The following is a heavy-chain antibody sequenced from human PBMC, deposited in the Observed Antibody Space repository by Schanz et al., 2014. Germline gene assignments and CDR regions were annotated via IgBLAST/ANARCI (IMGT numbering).Heavy chain of an antibody. J-gene: IGHJ4*02. V-gene: IGHV3-33*06. CDR1: GFTFRSYG. CDR2: ISYDGSSK. CDR3: AKDVDFGSGYYLDY. Sequence: QVQLVESGGGVVQPGRSLRLSCAASGFTFRSYGMHWVRQAPGKGLEWVALISYDGSSKNHADSVQGRFTISRDNGKKSLYLQMNSLRAEDTAVYYCAKDVDFGSGYYLDYWGQGTLVTVSS. D-gene: IGHD3-3*01.